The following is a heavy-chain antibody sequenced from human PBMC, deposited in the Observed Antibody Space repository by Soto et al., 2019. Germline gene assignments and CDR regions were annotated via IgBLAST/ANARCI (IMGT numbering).Heavy chain of an antibody. Sequence: SQTLSLTCAISGDSVSSNSAAWNWIRQSPSRGLEWLGRTYYRSKWYNDYAVSVKSRITINPDTSKNQFSLQLNSVTPEDTAVYCCARDQNVVVVAATRIQVYYYGMDVWGQGTTVTVSS. CDR1: GDSVSSNSAA. CDR2: TYYRSKWYN. D-gene: IGHD2-15*01. V-gene: IGHV6-1*01. J-gene: IGHJ6*02. CDR3: ARDQNVVVVAATRIQVYYYGMDV.